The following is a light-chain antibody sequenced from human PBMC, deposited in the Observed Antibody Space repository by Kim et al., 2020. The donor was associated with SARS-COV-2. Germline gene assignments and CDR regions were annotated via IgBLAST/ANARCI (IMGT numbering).Light chain of an antibody. J-gene: IGLJ3*02. Sequence: SVDLGQTARITCGGNNIGSKNVPWYQQKPGQAPVLVIYRDSNRPSGIPERFSGSNSGNTATLTISRAQAGDEADYYCQVWDSSTAVFGGGTQLTVL. CDR3: QVWDSSTAV. V-gene: IGLV3-9*01. CDR1: NIGSKN. CDR2: RDS.